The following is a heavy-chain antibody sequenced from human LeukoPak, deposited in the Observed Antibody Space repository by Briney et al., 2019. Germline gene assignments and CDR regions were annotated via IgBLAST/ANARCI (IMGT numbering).Heavy chain of an antibody. D-gene: IGHD3-10*01. CDR1: GFTFSTYA. J-gene: IGHJ4*02. Sequence: GGSLRLSCAASGFTFSTYAMHWVRQVRQAPGKGLEWVAIISYDGSNKYYADSVKGRFTISRDNSKNTLYLQMNSLRAEDTAVYYCAKVRAQLYGSGSYGYWGQGTLVTVSS. CDR2: ISYDGSNK. CDR3: AKVRAQLYGSGSYGY. V-gene: IGHV3-30*18.